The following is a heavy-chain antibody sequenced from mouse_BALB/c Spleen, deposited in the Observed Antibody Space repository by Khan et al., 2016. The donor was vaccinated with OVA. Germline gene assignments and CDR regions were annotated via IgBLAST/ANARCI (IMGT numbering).Heavy chain of an antibody. CDR1: GYSITSNYA. CDR3: ARGNYYGYAMDY. CDR2: ISYSGST. V-gene: IGHV3-2*02. Sequence: EVQLQESGPGLVKPSQSLSLTCTVTGYSITSNYAWNWIRQFPGNILEWMGYISYSGSTNYNPSLKSRISLTRDTSNNQFFLQLNSLTTEDTATYYCARGNYYGYAMDYWGQGTSVTVSS. J-gene: IGHJ4*01. D-gene: IGHD1-1*01.